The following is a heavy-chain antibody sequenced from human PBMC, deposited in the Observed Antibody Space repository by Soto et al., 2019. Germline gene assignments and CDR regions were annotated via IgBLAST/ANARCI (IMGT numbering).Heavy chain of an antibody. CDR1: GGSISSSSYY. Sequence: SETLSLTCTVSGGSISSSSYYWGWIRQPPGKGLEWIGSIYYSGSTYYNPSLKSRVTISVDTSKNQFSLKLSYVTAADTVFFYCASGSGLIAAAGIDWFDPWGQGTLVTVPS. CDR3: ASGSGLIAAAGIDWFDP. V-gene: IGHV4-39*01. J-gene: IGHJ5*02. D-gene: IGHD6-13*01. CDR2: IYYSGST.